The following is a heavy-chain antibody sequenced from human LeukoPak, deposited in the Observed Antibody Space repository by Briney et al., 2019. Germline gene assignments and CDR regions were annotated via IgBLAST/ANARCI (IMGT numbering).Heavy chain of an antibody. CDR2: IWYDGSNK. J-gene: IGHJ4*02. CDR3: AKDPGQQLVRYYFDY. D-gene: IGHD6-13*01. Sequence: SGGSLRLSCAASGFTFSSYGMHWVRQAPGKGLEWVAVIWYDGSNKYYADSVKGRFTISRDNSNNTLYLQMNSLRAEDTAVYYCAKDPGQQLVRYYFDYWGQGTLVTVSS. V-gene: IGHV3-33*06. CDR1: GFTFSSYG.